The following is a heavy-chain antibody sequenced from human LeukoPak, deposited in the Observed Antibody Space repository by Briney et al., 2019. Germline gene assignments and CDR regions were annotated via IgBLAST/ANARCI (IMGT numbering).Heavy chain of an antibody. CDR3: ARQPHPRGSFDY. V-gene: IGHV4-59*08. Sequence: PSETLSLACTVSGGSISNYYWNWVRQPPGKGLEWIGYVYYSGSTNYNPSLKSRVTISVDTSKNQFSLKLSSVTAADTAVYYWARQPHPRGSFDYWGQGTLVTVFS. CDR1: GGSISNYY. D-gene: IGHD3-16*01. J-gene: IGHJ4*02. CDR2: VYYSGST.